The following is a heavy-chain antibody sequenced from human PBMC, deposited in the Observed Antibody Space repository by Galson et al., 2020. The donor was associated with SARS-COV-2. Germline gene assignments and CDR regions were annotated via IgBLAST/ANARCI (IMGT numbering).Heavy chain of an antibody. CDR3: ARERGAEYYGSGTYVWFDP. D-gene: IGHD3-10*01. V-gene: IGHV4-39*07. CDR1: GGSINSSTYY. CDR2: IYYSGST. Sequence: SETLSLTCIVSGGSINSSTYYWGWIRQTPGKGLEWIGSIYYSGSTYYSPAPKSRVTISVDTSKNQFSLKLSSGTAADTAVYYCARERGAEYYGSGTYVWFDPWGQGALVTGSS. J-gene: IGHJ5*02.